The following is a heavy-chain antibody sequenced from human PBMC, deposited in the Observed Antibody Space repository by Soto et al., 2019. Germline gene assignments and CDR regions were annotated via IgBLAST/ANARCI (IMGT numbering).Heavy chain of an antibody. CDR1: GFTFSSYS. CDR3: ARDQPGYSYGYGLGY. J-gene: IGHJ4*02. D-gene: IGHD5-18*01. CDR2: ISSSSSYI. Sequence: EVQLVESGGGLVKPGGSLRLSCAASGFTFSSYSMNWVRQAPGKGLEWVSSISSSSSYIYYADSVKGRFTISRDNAKNSLYLQMNSLRGGVRAVYYCARDQPGYSYGYGLGYWGQGTLVTVSS. V-gene: IGHV3-21*01.